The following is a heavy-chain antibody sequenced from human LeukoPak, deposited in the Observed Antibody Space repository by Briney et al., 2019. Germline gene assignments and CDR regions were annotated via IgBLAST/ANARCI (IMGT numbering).Heavy chain of an antibody. CDR2: IYYGGST. CDR1: GGSISSYY. J-gene: IGHJ3*02. Sequence: PSETLSLTCTVSGGSISSYYWSWIRQPPGKGLEWIGYIYYGGSTNYNPSLKSRVTISVDTSKNQFSLKLSSVTAADTAVYYCARHRGPDAFDIWGQGTMVTVSS. V-gene: IGHV4-59*08. CDR3: ARHRGPDAFDI.